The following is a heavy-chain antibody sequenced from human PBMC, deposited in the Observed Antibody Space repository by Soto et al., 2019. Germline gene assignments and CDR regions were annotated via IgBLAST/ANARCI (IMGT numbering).Heavy chain of an antibody. CDR2: IGGGDDI. J-gene: IGHJ3*01. CDR3: AKDSISYNGIYDAFDV. D-gene: IGHD3-3*02. V-gene: IGHV3-23*01. Sequence: VQLLESGGGLVQPGGSLRLSCAASGFTFSNYAMALVRQTPGEGPEWVSTIGGGDDIFYAESVQGRFIISRDDSRSTMYLKMDNLRVEDTAIHFGAKDSISYNGIYDAFDVWGQGTVVTVSS. CDR1: GFTFSNYA.